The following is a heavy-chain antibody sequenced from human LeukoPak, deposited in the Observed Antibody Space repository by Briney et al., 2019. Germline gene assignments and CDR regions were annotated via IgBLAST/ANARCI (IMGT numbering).Heavy chain of an antibody. CDR1: GFTFDDYA. D-gene: IGHD3-22*01. V-gene: IGHV3-9*03. CDR3: AKGTYYYDSRFDY. CDR2: ISWNSGSI. Sequence: PGRSLRLSCAASGFTFDDYAMQWVRQAPGKGLEWVSGISWNSGSIGYADSVKGRFTISRDNAKNSLYLQMNSLRAEDMALYYCAKGTYYYDSRFDYWGQGTLVTVSS. J-gene: IGHJ4*02.